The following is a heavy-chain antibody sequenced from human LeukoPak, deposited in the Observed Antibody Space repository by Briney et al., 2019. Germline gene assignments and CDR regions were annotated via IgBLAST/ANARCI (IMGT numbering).Heavy chain of an antibody. V-gene: IGHV4-59*08. Sequence: PSETLSLTCTVSGGSISSYYWSWIRQPPGKGLEWIGYIYYSGSTNYNPSLKSRVTISVDTSKNQFSLKLSSVTAADTAVYYCARADCSSTSCAAALFDYWGQGTLVTVSS. CDR1: GGSISSYY. D-gene: IGHD2-2*01. J-gene: IGHJ4*02. CDR3: ARADCSSTSCAAALFDY. CDR2: IYYSGST.